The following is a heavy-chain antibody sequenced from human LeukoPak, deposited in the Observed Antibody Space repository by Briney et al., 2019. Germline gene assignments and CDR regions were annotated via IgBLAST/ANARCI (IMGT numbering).Heavy chain of an antibody. D-gene: IGHD4-23*01. J-gene: IGHJ4*01. CDR3: ARGRSMVTPFDY. CDR2: IYASGHT. V-gene: IGHV4-4*09. Sequence: SETLSLTCTVSGDAISSYYWSWIRQPPGKGLEWIGYIYASGHTDYNPSLKSRVTMSVDTSKNQFSLKLISVTAADTAVYYCARGRSMVTPFDYWGHGTLVTVSS. CDR1: GDAISSYY.